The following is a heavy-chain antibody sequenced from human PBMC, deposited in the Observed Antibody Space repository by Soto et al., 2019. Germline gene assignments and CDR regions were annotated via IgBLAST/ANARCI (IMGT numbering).Heavy chain of an antibody. V-gene: IGHV3-23*01. Sequence: EVQLLESGGGLVQPGGSLRLSCAASGFTFSSYAMSWVRQAPGKGLEWVSAISGSGGSTYYADSVKGRFTISRDNSKNTLYLQMNSLRAEDTAVYYCATSIRQGVVITYYFDCWGQGTLVTVSS. J-gene: IGHJ4*02. CDR3: ATSIRQGVVITYYFDC. D-gene: IGHD3-3*01. CDR1: GFTFSSYA. CDR2: ISGSGGST.